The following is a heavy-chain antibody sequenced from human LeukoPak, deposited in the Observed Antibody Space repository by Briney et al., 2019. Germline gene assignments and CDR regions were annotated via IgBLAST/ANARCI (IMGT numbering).Heavy chain of an antibody. Sequence: SETLSLTCTVSGGSISSYYWSWIRQPAGKGLEWIGHVYSSGSTNYNPSLKSRLTMSVDTSKNQFSLELSSVTAADTAVYYCATVGGSVWYGFDYWGQGTLVTASS. V-gene: IGHV4-4*07. D-gene: IGHD6-19*01. J-gene: IGHJ4*02. CDR2: VYSSGST. CDR1: GGSISSYY. CDR3: ATVGGSVWYGFDY.